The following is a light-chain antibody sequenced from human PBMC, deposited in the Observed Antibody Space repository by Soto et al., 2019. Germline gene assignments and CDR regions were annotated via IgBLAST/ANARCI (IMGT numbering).Light chain of an antibody. J-gene: IGKJ1*01. V-gene: IGKV3-15*01. Sequence: EIVMTQSPATLSVSPGERATLSCRASQSVSSNLAWYQQKPGQAPRLLIYGASTRATGIPARFSGRGSGTEFNLTISSLQSEDFAVYYCQQYNNWPPWTFGQGTTVEIK. CDR1: QSVSSN. CDR3: QQYNNWPPWT. CDR2: GAS.